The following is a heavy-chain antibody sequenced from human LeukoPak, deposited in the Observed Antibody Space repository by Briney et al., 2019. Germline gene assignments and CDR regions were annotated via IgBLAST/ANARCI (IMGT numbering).Heavy chain of an antibody. Sequence: SETLSLTCTVSGGSISSYYWSWIRQPPGKGLEWIGEINHSGSTNYNPSLKSRVTISVDTSKNQFSLKLSSVTAADTAVYYCARSAGGRYFDWLAPLYYFDYWGQGTLVTVSS. V-gene: IGHV4-34*01. J-gene: IGHJ4*02. D-gene: IGHD3-9*01. CDR2: INHSGST. CDR1: GGSISSYY. CDR3: ARSAGGRYFDWLAPLYYFDY.